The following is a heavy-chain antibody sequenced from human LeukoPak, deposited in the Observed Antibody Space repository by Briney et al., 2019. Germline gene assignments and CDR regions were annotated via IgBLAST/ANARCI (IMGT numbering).Heavy chain of an antibody. V-gene: IGHV3-7*01. D-gene: IGHD6-19*01. CDR3: AKESSGGWYFDY. Sequence: GGSLRLSCAASGFTFRSYWMTWVRQYPGKGLEWVANIKQDGSETYYADSVKGRFTISRDNAKRSLYLQMNSLRAEDTAVYYCAKESSGGWYFDYWGQGTLVTVSS. CDR1: GFTFRSYW. J-gene: IGHJ4*02. CDR2: IKQDGSET.